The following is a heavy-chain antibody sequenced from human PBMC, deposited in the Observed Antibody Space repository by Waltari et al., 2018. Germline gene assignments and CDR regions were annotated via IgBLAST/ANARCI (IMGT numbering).Heavy chain of an antibody. CDR2: IYYSGST. CDR1: GGPISSHY. CDR3: ARGRGELDY. D-gene: IGHD4-17*01. V-gene: IGHV4-59*11. J-gene: IGHJ4*02. Sequence: QVQLQESGPGLVKPSETLSLTCTVSGGPISSHYWRWVRQTPGKGLEWIGYIYYSGSTNYNPSLKSRVTISVDTSKNQFSLKLTSVTAADTAVYYCARGRGELDYWGQGTLVTVSS.